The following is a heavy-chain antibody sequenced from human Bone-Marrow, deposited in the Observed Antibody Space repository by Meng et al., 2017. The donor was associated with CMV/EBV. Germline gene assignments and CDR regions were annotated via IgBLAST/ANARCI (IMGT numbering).Heavy chain of an antibody. CDR3: SRDDFDI. J-gene: IGHJ3*02. V-gene: IGHV3-74*03. CDR2: INSDGSST. Sequence: LSLTCAVSGFIFNNYWMHWVRQAPGKGLVWVSRINSDGSSTTYADSVKGRFTIYRDNAKKMLYLQMNSLRVEDTAVYYCSRDDFDIWGQGTMVTVSS. CDR1: GFIFNNYW.